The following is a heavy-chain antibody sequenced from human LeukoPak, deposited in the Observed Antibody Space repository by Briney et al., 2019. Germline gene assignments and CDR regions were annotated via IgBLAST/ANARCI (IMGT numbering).Heavy chain of an antibody. V-gene: IGHV3-21*01. CDR1: GFTFKTYS. CDR3: ARDPGYSNSPYYLDY. Sequence: PGGSLRLSCVVSGFTFKTYSMNWVRQAPGKGLEWVSSISSGGTYVDYADSVKGRFTISRDNAKNSPYLQMNSLRAEDTAVFYCARDPGYSNSPYYLDYWGQGTLVTVSS. CDR2: ISSGGTYV. J-gene: IGHJ4*02. D-gene: IGHD5-12*01.